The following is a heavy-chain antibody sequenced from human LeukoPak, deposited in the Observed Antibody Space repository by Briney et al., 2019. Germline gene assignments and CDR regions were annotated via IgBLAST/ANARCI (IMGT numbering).Heavy chain of an antibody. Sequence: PSETLSLTCTVSGGSISSYYWSWIRQPPGKGLEWIGYIYYTGSTNYNPSLKSRLIISIDTSKNQFSLKLRSVTAADTAVYFCARASSTPGSGYYPFDYWGQGTLVTVSS. CDR1: GGSISSYY. D-gene: IGHD3-3*01. V-gene: IGHV4-59*01. J-gene: IGHJ4*02. CDR3: ARASSTPGSGYYPFDY. CDR2: IYYTGST.